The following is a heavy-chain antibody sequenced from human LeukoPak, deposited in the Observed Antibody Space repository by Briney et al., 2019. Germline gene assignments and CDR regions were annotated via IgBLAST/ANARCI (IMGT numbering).Heavy chain of an antibody. CDR2: IYYSGST. Sequence: SETLSLTCAVYGGSFSSYYWSWIRQPPGKGLEWIGYIYYSGSTNYNPSLKSRVTISVDTSKNQFSLKLSSVTAADTAVYYCARLKRNSSGPLDYWGQGTLVTVSS. D-gene: IGHD3-22*01. CDR1: GGSFSSYY. J-gene: IGHJ4*02. V-gene: IGHV4-59*08. CDR3: ARLKRNSSGPLDY.